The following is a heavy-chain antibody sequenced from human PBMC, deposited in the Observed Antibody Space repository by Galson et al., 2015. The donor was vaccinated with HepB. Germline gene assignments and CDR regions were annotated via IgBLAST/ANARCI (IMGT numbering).Heavy chain of an antibody. Sequence: SLRLSCAASGFTFSSYGMHWVRQAPGKGLEWVAVIWYDGSNKYYADSVKGRFTISRDNSKNTLYLQMNSLRAEDTAVYYCARASAAGMNDYWGQGTLVTVSS. J-gene: IGHJ4*02. V-gene: IGHV3-33*08. D-gene: IGHD6-13*01. CDR3: ARASAAGMNDY. CDR1: GFTFSSYG. CDR2: IWYDGSNK.